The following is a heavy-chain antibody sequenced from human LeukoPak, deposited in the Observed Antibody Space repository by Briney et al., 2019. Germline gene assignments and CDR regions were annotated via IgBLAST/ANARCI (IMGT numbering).Heavy chain of an antibody. CDR3: ARGFSKGIAAALQMNY. J-gene: IGHJ4*02. D-gene: IGHD6-13*01. CDR1: GYTFTSYD. V-gene: IGHV1-8*01. Sequence: GASVKVSCKASGYTFTSYDINWVRQATGQGLEWVGCMNPNSGNTGYAQKFQGRVTMTRNTSISTAYMELSSLRSEDTAVYYCARGFSKGIAAALQMNYWGQGTLVTASS. CDR2: MNPNSGNT.